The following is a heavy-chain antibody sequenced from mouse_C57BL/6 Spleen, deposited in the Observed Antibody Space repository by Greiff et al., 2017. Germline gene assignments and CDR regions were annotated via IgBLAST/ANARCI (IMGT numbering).Heavy chain of an antibody. J-gene: IGHJ2*01. CDR2: IRSKSNNYAT. CDR1: GFSFNTYA. Sequence: EVQLVESGGGLVQPKGSLKLSCAASGFSFNTYAMNWVRPAPGKGLEWVARIRSKSNNYATYYADSVKDRFTISRDDSESMLYLQMNNLKTEDTAMYYCVRDDAEAYYFDYWGQGTTLTVSS. D-gene: IGHD2-12*01. CDR3: VRDDAEAYYFDY. V-gene: IGHV10-1*01.